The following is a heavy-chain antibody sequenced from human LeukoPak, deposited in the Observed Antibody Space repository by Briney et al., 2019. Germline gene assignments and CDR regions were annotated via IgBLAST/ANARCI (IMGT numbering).Heavy chain of an antibody. V-gene: IGHV3-23*01. Sequence: GGSLRLSCAASGFTFSSYAMSWVRQAPGKGLEWVSAISGSGGSTYYADSVKGRFTISRDNSKNTLYLQMNSLRAEDTAVYYCAKDLGYCSGGSCRPYYFDYWGQGTLVTVSS. CDR3: AKDLGYCSGGSCRPYYFDY. CDR2: ISGSGGST. D-gene: IGHD2-15*01. CDR1: GFTFSSYA. J-gene: IGHJ4*02.